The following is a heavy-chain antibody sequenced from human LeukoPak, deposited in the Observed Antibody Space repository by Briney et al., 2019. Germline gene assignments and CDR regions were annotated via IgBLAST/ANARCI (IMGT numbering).Heavy chain of an antibody. CDR3: ARETEKQWHY. J-gene: IGHJ3*01. CDR1: GFMFSSYS. V-gene: IGHV3-21*01. D-gene: IGHD6-19*01. Sequence: PGGSLRLSCAASGFMFSSYSTNWVRQAPGKGLEWVSSISSSSSYIYYADSVKGRFTISRDNAKNSLYLQMNSLRAEDTAVYYCARETEKQWHYWGHGTMVTVSS. CDR2: ISSSSSYI.